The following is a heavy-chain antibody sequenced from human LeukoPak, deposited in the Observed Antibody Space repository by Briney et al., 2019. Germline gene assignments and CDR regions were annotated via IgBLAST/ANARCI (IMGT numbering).Heavy chain of an antibody. CDR2: INQAGSEE. D-gene: IGHD4-17*01. CDR3: ARGQYGDYA. J-gene: IGHJ5*02. Sequence: QSGGSLRLSCAASGFTFRTYWMSWVRQAPGKGLEWVANINQAGSEEYYVDSVKGRFSIYRDNAKNSLYLQMNSLRAEDTAVYYCARGQYGDYAWGQGTQVTVSS. V-gene: IGHV3-7*01. CDR1: GFTFRTYW.